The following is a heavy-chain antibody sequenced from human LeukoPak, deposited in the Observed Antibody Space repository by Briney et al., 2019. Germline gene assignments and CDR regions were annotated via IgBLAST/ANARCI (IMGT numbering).Heavy chain of an antibody. CDR2: INPNSGGT. J-gene: IGHJ3*02. CDR1: GYTFTGYY. Sequence: ASVKVSCKASGYTFTGYYMHWVRQAPGQGLEWMGWINPNSGGTNYAQKFQGWVTMTRDTSISTAYMELSRLRSDDTAVYYCARSIAAAANNDAFDIWGQGTVVTVSS. CDR3: ARSIAAAANNDAFDI. V-gene: IGHV1-2*04. D-gene: IGHD6-13*01.